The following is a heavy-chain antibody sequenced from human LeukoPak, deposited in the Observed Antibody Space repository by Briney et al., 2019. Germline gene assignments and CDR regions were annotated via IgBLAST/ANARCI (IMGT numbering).Heavy chain of an antibody. D-gene: IGHD3-9*01. J-gene: IGHJ4*02. CDR2: ISSSSSYI. Sequence: GGSLRLSCAASGFTFSSYSMNWVRQAPGKGLERVSSISSSSSYIYYADSVKGRFTISRDNAKNSLYLQMNSLRAEDTAVYYCARDDPYYDILTGYVYWGQGTLVTVSS. V-gene: IGHV3-21*01. CDR1: GFTFSSYS. CDR3: ARDDPYYDILTGYVY.